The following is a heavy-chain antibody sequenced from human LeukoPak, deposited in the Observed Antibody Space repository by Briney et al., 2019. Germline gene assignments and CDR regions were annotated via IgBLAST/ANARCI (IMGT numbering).Heavy chain of an antibody. V-gene: IGHV3-48*01. Sequence: GGSLRLSCAASGFTFSSYSMDWVRQAPGKGLEWVSYISSSSTIYYADSVKGRFTISRDNAKNSLYLQMNSLRAEDTAVYYCAREYSSSWYYFDYWGQGTLVTVSS. CDR3: AREYSSSWYYFDY. D-gene: IGHD6-13*01. CDR2: ISSSSTI. J-gene: IGHJ4*02. CDR1: GFTFSSYS.